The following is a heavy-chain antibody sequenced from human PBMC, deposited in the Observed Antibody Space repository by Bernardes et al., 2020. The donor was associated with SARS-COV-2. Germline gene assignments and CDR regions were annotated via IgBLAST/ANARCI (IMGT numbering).Heavy chain of an antibody. Sequence: SETLSLTCAVYGGSFSGYYWSWIRQPPGKGLEWIGEINHSGSTNYNPSLKSRVTISVDTSKNQFSLKLSSVTAADTAVYYCATGYCSSTSCYARRYYYYGMDVWGQGTTVTVSS. CDR3: ATGYCSSTSCYARRYYYYGMDV. V-gene: IGHV4-34*01. D-gene: IGHD2-2*01. CDR2: INHSGST. J-gene: IGHJ6*02. CDR1: GGSFSGYY.